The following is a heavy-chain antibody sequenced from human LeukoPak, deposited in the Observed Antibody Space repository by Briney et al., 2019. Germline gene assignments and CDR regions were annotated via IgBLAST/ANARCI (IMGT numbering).Heavy chain of an antibody. D-gene: IGHD3-16*02. J-gene: IGHJ4*02. Sequence: GGSLRLSCAASGFTFSSFAVHWVRQAPGKGLEWVAVISFDGNNKYYADSVKGRFTISRDNSMNTLYLQMNSLRAEDTAVYYCARALTYDFVWGSYSYTGFDYWGQGTLVTVS. CDR2: ISFDGNNK. CDR1: GFTFSSFA. CDR3: ARALTYDFVWGSYSYTGFDY. V-gene: IGHV3-30-3*01.